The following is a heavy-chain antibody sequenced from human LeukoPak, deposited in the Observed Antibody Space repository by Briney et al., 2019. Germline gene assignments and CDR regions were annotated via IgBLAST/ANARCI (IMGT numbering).Heavy chain of an antibody. V-gene: IGHV1-46*01. CDR1: GYTFTSYY. D-gene: IGHD6-13*01. CDR3: ARDSLSSSWDYYYYMDV. CDR2: INPSGGST. Sequence: ASVKVSCKASGYTFTSYYMHWVRQAPGQGLEWMGIINPSGGSTSYAQKFQGRVTMTRDTSTSTVYMELSSLRSEDTAVYYCARDSLSSSWDYYYYMDVWGKGTTVTISS. J-gene: IGHJ6*03.